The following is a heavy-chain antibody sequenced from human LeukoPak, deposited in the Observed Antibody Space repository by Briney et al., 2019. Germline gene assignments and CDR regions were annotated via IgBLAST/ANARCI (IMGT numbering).Heavy chain of an antibody. V-gene: IGHV1-18*01. D-gene: IGHD2-2*01. Sequence: GASVKVSCKASGYTFTSYGISWVRQAPGQGLEWMGWISAYNGNTNYAQKLQGRVTMTTDTSTSTAYMELRSLRSDDTAVYYCARRGYLGYCSSTSCQYYYYGMDVWGQGTTVTVSS. CDR2: ISAYNGNT. CDR3: ARRGYLGYCSSTSCQYYYYGMDV. CDR1: GYTFTSYG. J-gene: IGHJ6*02.